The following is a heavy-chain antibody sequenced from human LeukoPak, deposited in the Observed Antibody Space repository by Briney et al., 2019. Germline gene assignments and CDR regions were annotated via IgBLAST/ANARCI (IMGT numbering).Heavy chain of an antibody. CDR1: GGSFSGYY. V-gene: IGHV4-34*01. D-gene: IGHD6-13*01. J-gene: IGHJ4*02. CDR2: INHSGST. Sequence: SETLSLTCAVYGGSFSGYYWSWIRQPPGKGLEWIGEINHSGSTNYNPSLKSRVTISVDTSKNQFSLKLSSVTAADTAVYYCARGTSWYYFDYWGQGTLVTVSS. CDR3: ARGTSWYYFDY.